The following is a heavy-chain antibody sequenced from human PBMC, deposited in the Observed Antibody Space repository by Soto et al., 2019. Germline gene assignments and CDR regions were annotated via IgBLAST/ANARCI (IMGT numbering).Heavy chain of an antibody. CDR3: ARPLFGRGNWFDP. CDR2: IYYSGST. Sequence: PSDTLSLTCSLTGASISSSSSYWGWIRQPPGKGLEWIGSIYYSGSTYYNPSLKSRVTISVDTSKNQFSLKLSSVTAADTAVYYCARPLFGRGNWFDPWGQGTLVTVS. CDR1: GASISSSSSY. J-gene: IGHJ5*02. D-gene: IGHD3-10*01. V-gene: IGHV4-39*07.